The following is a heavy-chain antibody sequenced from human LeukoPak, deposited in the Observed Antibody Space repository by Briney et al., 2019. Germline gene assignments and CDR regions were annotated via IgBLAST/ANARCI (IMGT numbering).Heavy chain of an antibody. CDR1: GGSISSYY. D-gene: IGHD2-8*01. V-gene: IGHV4-59*08. CDR3: ARLGGYCTNGVGYSYFDY. CDR2: IYYSGST. J-gene: IGHJ4*02. Sequence: SETLSLTCTVSGGSISSYYWSWIRQPPGKGLEWVGYIYYSGSTNYYPSLNSRVTISLDTSKNKFSLKLSSVTAADTAVYYCARLGGYCTNGVGYSYFDYWGQGTLVTVSS.